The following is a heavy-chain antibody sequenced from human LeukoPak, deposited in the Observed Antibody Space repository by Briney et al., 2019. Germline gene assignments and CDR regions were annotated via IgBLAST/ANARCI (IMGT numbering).Heavy chain of an antibody. CDR2: ISFDSHTT. CDR1: GLNFSTFS. D-gene: IGHD4-17*01. J-gene: IGHJ4*02. V-gene: IGHV3-23*01. Sequence: HPGGSLRLSCAASGLNFSTFSMGWVRQAPGKGLEWVSIISFDSHTTFYADSVRGRFTISRDNPKNTVYLQMNSLRAEDTALYYCAKGHLTVTRHFDSWGQGTLVTVSS. CDR3: AKGHLTVTRHFDS.